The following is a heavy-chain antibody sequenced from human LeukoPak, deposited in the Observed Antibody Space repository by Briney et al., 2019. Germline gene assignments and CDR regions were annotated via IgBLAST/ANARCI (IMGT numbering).Heavy chain of an antibody. Sequence: SETLSLTCAVSGGSISSGGYSWSWIRQPPGKGLEWIGYIYHSGSTYYNPSLKSRVTISVDRSKNQFSLKLSSVTAADTAVYYCARAFGLREAIDYWGQGTLVTVPA. CDR3: ARAFGLREAIDY. CDR2: IYHSGST. J-gene: IGHJ4*02. V-gene: IGHV4-30-2*01. D-gene: IGHD3/OR15-3a*01. CDR1: GGSISSGGYS.